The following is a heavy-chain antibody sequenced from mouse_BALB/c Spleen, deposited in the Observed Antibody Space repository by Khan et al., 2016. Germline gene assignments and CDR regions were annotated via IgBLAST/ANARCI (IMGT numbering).Heavy chain of an antibody. D-gene: IGHD2-3*01. V-gene: IGHV14-1*02. CDR2: IDPENGNT. Sequence: VQLKQSGAELVRPGALVKLSCKASGFNIKDYYMNWVKQRPEQGLEWIGWIDPENGNTIYDPKFQGKASIPADTSSNTAYLQLSSLTSEDTAVCYCALDGSWFAYWGQGTLVTVSA. J-gene: IGHJ3*01. CDR3: ALDGSWFAY. CDR1: GFNIKDYY.